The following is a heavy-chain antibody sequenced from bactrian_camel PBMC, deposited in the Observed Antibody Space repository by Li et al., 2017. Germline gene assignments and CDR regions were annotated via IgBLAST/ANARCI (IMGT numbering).Heavy chain of an antibody. D-gene: IGHD1*01. CDR3: AAEPVGCWPPLLRSAYAH. CDR1: GYTADKYC. CDR2: VNYDGSA. J-gene: IGHJ4*01. V-gene: IGHV3S55*01. Sequence: HVQLVESGGGSVQAGGSMTLSCAASGYTADKYCMGWFRQIPGKEREGVAAVNYDGSATYADSVKGRFTVSKDSAKNILTLRMSSLKPEDTAMYYCAAEPVGCWPPLLRSAYAHWGQGTQVTVS.